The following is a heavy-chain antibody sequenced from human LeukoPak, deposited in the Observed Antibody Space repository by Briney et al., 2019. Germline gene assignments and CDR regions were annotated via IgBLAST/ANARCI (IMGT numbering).Heavy chain of an antibody. CDR1: GGSISSYY. CDR2: IYTSGST. CDR3: ARDSSGYYYAPVGDAFDI. J-gene: IGHJ3*02. Sequence: SETVSLTCTVSGGSISSYYWSWIRQPAGKGLEWIGRIYTSGSTNYNPSLKSRVTMSVDTSKNQFSLKLSSVTAADTAVYFCARDSSGYYYAPVGDAFDIWGQGTMVTVSS. D-gene: IGHD3-22*01. V-gene: IGHV4-4*07.